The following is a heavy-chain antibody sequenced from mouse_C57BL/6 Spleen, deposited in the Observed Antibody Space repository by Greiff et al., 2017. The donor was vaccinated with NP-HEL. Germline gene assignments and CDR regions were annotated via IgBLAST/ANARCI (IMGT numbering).Heavy chain of an antibody. J-gene: IGHJ4*01. CDR2: IYPGGGYT. V-gene: IGHV1-63*01. CDR3: ARAGYSNYEGYAMDY. CDR1: GYTFTNYW. Sequence: QVQLQQPGAELVRPGTSVKMSCKASGYTFTNYWIGWVKQRPGHGLEWIGDIYPGGGYTNYNEKFKGKATLTADKSSSTAYMQFSSLTSEDSAIYYCARAGYSNYEGYAMDYWGQGTSVTVSS. D-gene: IGHD2-5*01.